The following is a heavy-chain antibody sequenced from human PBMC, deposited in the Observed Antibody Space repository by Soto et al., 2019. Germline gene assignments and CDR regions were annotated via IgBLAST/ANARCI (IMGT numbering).Heavy chain of an antibody. D-gene: IGHD3-10*01. J-gene: IGHJ3*02. CDR3: ARHGQQDFDYYGSGSYYNYAFDI. CDR2: IYYSGST. CDR1: GGSISSSSYY. Sequence: SETLSLTCTVSGGSISSSSYYWGWIRQPPGKGLEWIGSIYYSGSTYYNPSLKSRVTISVDTSKNQFSLKLSSVTAADTAVYYCARHGQQDFDYYGSGSYYNYAFDIWGQGTMVTVSS. V-gene: IGHV4-39*01.